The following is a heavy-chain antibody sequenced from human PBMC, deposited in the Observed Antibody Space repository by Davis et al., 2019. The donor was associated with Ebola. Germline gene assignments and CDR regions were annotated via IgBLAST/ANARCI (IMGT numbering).Heavy chain of an antibody. CDR2: IKQDGSEK. CDR1: GFTFSSYW. CDR3: ARDGYDFWSGYYFHGMDV. V-gene: IGHV3-7*01. Sequence: GGSLRLSCAASGFTFSSYWMSWVRQAPGKGLEWVANIKQDGSEKYYVDSVKGRFTISRDNAKNSLYLQMNSLRAEDTAVYYCARDGYDFWSGYYFHGMDVWGQGTTVTVSS. D-gene: IGHD3-3*01. J-gene: IGHJ6*02.